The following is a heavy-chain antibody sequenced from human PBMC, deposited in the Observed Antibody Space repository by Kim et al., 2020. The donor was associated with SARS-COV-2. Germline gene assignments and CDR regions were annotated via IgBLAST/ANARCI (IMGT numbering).Heavy chain of an antibody. D-gene: IGHD2-2*01. Sequence: GGSLRLSCAASGFTFSDYYMGWIRQAPGKGLEWVSYISSSGSTIYYADSVKGRFTISRDNAKNSLYLQMNSLRAEDTAVYYCATGPTCSSTSCYNYYYYMDVWVKGTTVTVSS. CDR1: GFTFSDYY. CDR3: ATGPTCSSTSCYNYYYYMDV. CDR2: ISSSGSTI. V-gene: IGHV3-11*01. J-gene: IGHJ6*03.